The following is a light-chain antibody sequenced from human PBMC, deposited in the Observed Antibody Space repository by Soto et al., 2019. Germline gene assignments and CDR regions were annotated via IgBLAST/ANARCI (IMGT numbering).Light chain of an antibody. CDR2: ENN. J-gene: IGLJ1*01. Sequence: QSVLTQPASVSGSPGQSIAISCSGSSSNIGNNYVSWYQQLPGTAPKLLIYENNKRPSGIPDRFSGSRSGTSATLGITGLQTGDEADYYCGTWDSSLSAYVFGTGTKVTV. CDR3: GTWDSSLSAYV. V-gene: IGLV1-51*02. CDR1: SSNIGNNY.